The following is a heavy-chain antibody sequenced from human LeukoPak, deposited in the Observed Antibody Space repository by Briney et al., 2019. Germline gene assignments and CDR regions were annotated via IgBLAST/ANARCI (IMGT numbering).Heavy chain of an antibody. CDR1: GYTFTGYY. D-gene: IGHD6-19*01. CDR2: INPNSGGT. J-gene: IGHJ4*02. V-gene: IGHV1-2*02. CDR3: ARGDSSGWYFPGPMVDY. Sequence: ASVKVSCKASGYTFTGYYFHWVRQAPGQGPEWMGWINPNSGGTKYAQKLQGRVTMTTDTSTSTAYMELRSLRSDDTAVYYCARGDSSGWYFPGPMVDYWGQGTLVTVSS.